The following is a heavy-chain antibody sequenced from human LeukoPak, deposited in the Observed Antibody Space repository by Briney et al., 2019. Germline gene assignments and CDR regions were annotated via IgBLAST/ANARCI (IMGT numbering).Heavy chain of an antibody. J-gene: IGHJ5*02. Sequence: PSETLSLTCSVSGASLNSYYWSWIRQPPGKGLEWIAYIYYSGNTDYNPSLKSRVTVSLDTSKKQFSLKLTSVTAADTAIYYCARPADCVGATCGYFDPWGQGTLVTVSS. D-gene: IGHD1-26*01. CDR3: ARPADCVGATCGYFDP. CDR2: IYYSGNT. CDR1: GASLNSYY. V-gene: IGHV4-59*08.